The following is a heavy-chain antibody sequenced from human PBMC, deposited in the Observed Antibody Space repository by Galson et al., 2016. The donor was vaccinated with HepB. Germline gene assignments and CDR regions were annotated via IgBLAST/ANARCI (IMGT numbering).Heavy chain of an antibody. CDR2: IWYDGSNK. CDR1: GFTFSNYA. J-gene: IGHJ6*02. Sequence: SLRLSCAASGFTFSNYAMHWVRQAPGMGLEWVALIWYDGSNKYYADSVKGRFTISRDNSKYTLYLQMNSLRAGDTAVYFCARPIRPYYYYFVMDVWGQGTTVTVSS. V-gene: IGHV3-33*01. CDR3: ARPIRPYYYYFVMDV.